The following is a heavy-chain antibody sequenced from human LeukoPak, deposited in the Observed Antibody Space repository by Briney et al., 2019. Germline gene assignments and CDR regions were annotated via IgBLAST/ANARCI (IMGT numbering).Heavy chain of an antibody. CDR1: GFTFSSYA. D-gene: IGHD3-22*01. Sequence: GSLRLSCSASGFTFSSYAIHWVRQAPGKGLEYVSAISSNGGSTYYADSVKGRFTISRDNSKNTLYLQMSSLRAEDTAVYYCVKARPSSGYPHFDYWGQGTLVTVSS. CDR3: VKARPSSGYPHFDY. V-gene: IGHV3-64D*09. CDR2: ISSNGGST. J-gene: IGHJ4*02.